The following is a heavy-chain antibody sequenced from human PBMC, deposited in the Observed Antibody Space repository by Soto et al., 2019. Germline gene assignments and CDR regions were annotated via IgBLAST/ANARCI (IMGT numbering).Heavy chain of an antibody. J-gene: IGHJ4*02. D-gene: IGHD2-21*01. V-gene: IGHV3-13*01. CDR2: INTAGDT. CDR1: GFTFGIYD. Sequence: GGSLRLSCAASGFTFGIYDMHWVRQATGKGLEWVSTINTAGDTYSPGSVKGRFTISRENAKNSLYLQMNSLRVDDTAVYFCVRGRDSGLFYFAFGGQGTLVTVSS. CDR3: VRGRDSGLFYFAF.